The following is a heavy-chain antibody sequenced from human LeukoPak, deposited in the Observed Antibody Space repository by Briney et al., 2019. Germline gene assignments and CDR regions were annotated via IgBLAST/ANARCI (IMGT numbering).Heavy chain of an antibody. CDR3: AREGKQLWAEAFDI. J-gene: IGHJ3*02. D-gene: IGHD5-18*01. Sequence: SETLSLTCTVSGASISSSSYYWGWIRQPPGKGLEWIGSIYYSGSTYYNPSLKSRVTISVDTSKNQFSLKLSSVTAADTAVYYCAREGKQLWAEAFDIWGQGTMVTVSS. V-gene: IGHV4-39*02. CDR1: GASISSSSYY. CDR2: IYYSGST.